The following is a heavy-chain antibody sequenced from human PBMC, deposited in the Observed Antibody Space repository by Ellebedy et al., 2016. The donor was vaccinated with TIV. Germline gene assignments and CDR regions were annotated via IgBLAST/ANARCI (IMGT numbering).Heavy chain of an antibody. D-gene: IGHD2-2*01. V-gene: IGHV3-7*03. J-gene: IGHJ4*02. CDR3: TGSTGWSGEGGF. CDR2: IKQDGSDR. Sequence: GESLKISCAASGFTFTPYWLSWFRQAPGKGLEWVANIKQDGSDRNYVDSVNGRFTISRDNAKSSLYLHMSSLRDEDTAVYYCTGSTGWSGEGGFWGQGTLVTVSS. CDR1: GFTFTPYW.